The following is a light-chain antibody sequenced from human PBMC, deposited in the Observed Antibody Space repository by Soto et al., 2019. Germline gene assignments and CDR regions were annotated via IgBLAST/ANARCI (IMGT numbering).Light chain of an antibody. CDR3: FSHSSGVSHV. V-gene: IGLV2-14*01. CDR2: GVT. CDR1: SSDIGAYNY. J-gene: IGLJ1*01. Sequence: QSVLAQPASVSGSPGQSITISCPGTSSDIGAYNYVSWYQQYPVKAPKLMLYGVTNRPSGVSNRFSGSKTGNTASLTISGLQTEDEADYYCFSHSSGVSHVFGTGTKVTVL.